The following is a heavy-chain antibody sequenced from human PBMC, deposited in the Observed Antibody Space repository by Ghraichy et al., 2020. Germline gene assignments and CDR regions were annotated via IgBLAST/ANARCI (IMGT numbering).Heavy chain of an antibody. CDR3: ATEHDSFDY. V-gene: IGHV3-30*04. CDR1: GFTFSSYA. D-gene: IGHD3-3*01. J-gene: IGHJ4*02. CDR2: ISYDGSNK. Sequence: GGSLRLSCAASGFTFSSYAMHWVRQAPGKGLEWVTFISYDGSNKFYADSVKGRFTISRDNSKNTLYLQMNSLRPEDTAVYYCATEHDSFDYWGQGTLVIVSS.